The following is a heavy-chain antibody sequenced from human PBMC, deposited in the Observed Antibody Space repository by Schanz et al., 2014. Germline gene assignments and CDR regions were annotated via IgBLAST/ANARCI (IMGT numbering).Heavy chain of an antibody. CDR3: ARRRKAVAVTGYFDY. V-gene: IGHV1-69*01. CDR1: GGTFSSHA. J-gene: IGHJ4*02. Sequence: QVQLVQSGAEVKKPGSSVKVSCKASGGTFSSHAISWVRQAPGQGLEWMGGITPIFGAANYAQKFQGRVTIAADESTSTAYMELSSLRSEDTAVYYCARRRKAVAVTGYFDYWGQGTLVTVSS. CDR2: ITPIFGAA. D-gene: IGHD6-19*01.